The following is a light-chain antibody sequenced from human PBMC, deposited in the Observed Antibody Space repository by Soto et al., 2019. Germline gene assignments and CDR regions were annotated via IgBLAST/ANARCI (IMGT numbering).Light chain of an antibody. V-gene: IGKV1-39*01. Sequence: DIPMTQSPSSLSASVGDRVTITCRASQPINIYLNWYQHKPGRAPLLLIYGASTLQSGVPSRFDGSGSGTDFTLTINNLQPEDFAIYYCQQSYSTPTFGGGTTV. J-gene: IGKJ4*01. CDR1: QPINIY. CDR2: GAS. CDR3: QQSYSTPT.